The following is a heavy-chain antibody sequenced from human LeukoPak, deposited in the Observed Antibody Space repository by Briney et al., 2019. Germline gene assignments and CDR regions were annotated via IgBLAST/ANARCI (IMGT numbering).Heavy chain of an antibody. Sequence: GGSLRLSCATSGFTFSAYSLSWVRQAPGKGLEWVSHITRPGTTTYYAESVRGRFTISRDNAKNSLYLQMKSLRAEDTAVYYCARVGGSYFLDVWGKGTTVTVSS. V-gene: IGHV3-48*04. CDR2: ITRPGTTT. J-gene: IGHJ6*03. CDR3: ARVGGSYFLDV. CDR1: GFTFSAYS. D-gene: IGHD1-26*01.